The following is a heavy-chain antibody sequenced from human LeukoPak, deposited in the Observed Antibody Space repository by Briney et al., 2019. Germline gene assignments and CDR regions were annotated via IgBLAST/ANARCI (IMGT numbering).Heavy chain of an antibody. CDR1: GGSISSSNW. V-gene: IGHV4-4*02. CDR3: ASPPNSETGDY. CDR2: INHSGST. J-gene: IGHJ4*02. Sequence: SETLSLTCAVSGGSISSSNWWSWVRQPPGKGLEWIGEINHSGSTHYNPSLKSRVTISVDTSKNQFSLKLSSVTAADTAVYYCASPPNSETGDYWGQGTLVTVSS. D-gene: IGHD2/OR15-2a*01.